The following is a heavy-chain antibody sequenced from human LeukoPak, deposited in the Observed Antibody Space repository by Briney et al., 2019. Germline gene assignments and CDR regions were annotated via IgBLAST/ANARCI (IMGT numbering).Heavy chain of an antibody. J-gene: IGHJ4*02. CDR2: IYYTGNT. CDR1: GGSITTYY. V-gene: IGHV4-59*01. D-gene: IGHD2-21*02. Sequence: PSETLSLTCAVSGGSITTYYWTWIRQPPGQALEWIGYIYYTGNTKYTPSLESRVTMSIDTSKNEFSLKIYSANAADTAVYFCASGSVVTALDQWGQGTLVTVSS. CDR3: ASGSVVTALDQ.